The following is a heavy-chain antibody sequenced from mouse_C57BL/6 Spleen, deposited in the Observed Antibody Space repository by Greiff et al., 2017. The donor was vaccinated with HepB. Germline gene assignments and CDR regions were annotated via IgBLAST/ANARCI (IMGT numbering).Heavy chain of an antibody. Sequence: QVQLKESGAELVRPGASVTLSCKASGYTFTDYEMHWVKQTPVHGLEWIGAIDPETGGTAYNQKFKGKAILTADKSSSTAYMELRSLTSEDSAVYYCTNAYYGSSGGHFDVWGTGTTVTVSS. CDR2: IDPETGGT. V-gene: IGHV1-15*01. CDR1: GYTFTDYE. J-gene: IGHJ1*03. D-gene: IGHD1-1*01. CDR3: TNAYYGSSGGHFDV.